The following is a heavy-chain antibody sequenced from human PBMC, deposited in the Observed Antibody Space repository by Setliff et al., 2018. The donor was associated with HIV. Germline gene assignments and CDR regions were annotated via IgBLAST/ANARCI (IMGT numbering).Heavy chain of an antibody. CDR3: ARGATITYYFDY. CDR1: GYTFTSYD. Sequence: ASVKVSCKTSGYTFTSYDINWVRQATGQGLEWMGWMNPNSGNRGYAQKFQGRVTISRNTSISTAYMELSGLRSEDTAVYYCARGATITYYFDYWGQGTLVTV. CDR2: MNPNSGNR. D-gene: IGHD5-12*01. V-gene: IGHV1-8*03. J-gene: IGHJ4*02.